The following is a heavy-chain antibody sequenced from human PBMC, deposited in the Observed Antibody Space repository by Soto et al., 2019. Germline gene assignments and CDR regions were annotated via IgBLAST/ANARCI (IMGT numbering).Heavy chain of an antibody. D-gene: IGHD6-13*01. CDR3: AKDRSSSWYVGLYYYYGMDV. CDR1: GFTFSSYG. V-gene: IGHV3-30*18. J-gene: IGHJ6*02. CDR2: ISYDGSNK. Sequence: GGSLRLSCAASGFTFSSYGMHWVRQAPGKGLEWVAVISYDGSNKYYADSVKGRFTISRDNSKNTLYLQMNSLRAEDTAVYYCAKDRSSSWYVGLYYYYGMDVWGQGTTV.